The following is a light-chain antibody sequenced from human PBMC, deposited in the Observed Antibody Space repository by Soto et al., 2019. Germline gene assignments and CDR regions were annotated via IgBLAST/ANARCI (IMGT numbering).Light chain of an antibody. CDR1: QSVSSSY. Sequence: EIVLTQSPGTLSLSPGERATLSCRASQSVSSSYLAWYQQKPGQAPRLLIYGASSRATGIPDRFSGSGSGTDFTLTISRLEPEGFAVYYCQQYGSIPWTFGQGTKVDIK. CDR2: GAS. V-gene: IGKV3-20*01. CDR3: QQYGSIPWT. J-gene: IGKJ1*01.